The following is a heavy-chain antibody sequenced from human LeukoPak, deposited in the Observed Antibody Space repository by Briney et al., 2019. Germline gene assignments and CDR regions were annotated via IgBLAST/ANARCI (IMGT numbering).Heavy chain of an antibody. J-gene: IGHJ3*02. D-gene: IGHD4/OR15-4a*01. Sequence: PSETLSLTCTVSGGSISSYYWSWIRQPPGKGLEWIGYIYYTGTTYYNPSLKSRITISVDTSKNQFSLNLSSMTAADTAVYYCARAAWRGSNSRDAFDIWGQGTVVTVSS. V-gene: IGHV4-59*12. CDR1: GGSISSYY. CDR2: IYYTGTT. CDR3: ARAAWRGSNSRDAFDI.